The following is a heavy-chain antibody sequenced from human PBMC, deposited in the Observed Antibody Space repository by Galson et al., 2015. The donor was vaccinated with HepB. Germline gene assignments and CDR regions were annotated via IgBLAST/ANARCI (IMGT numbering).Heavy chain of an antibody. CDR1: GFTFSSYT. CDR2: ISTSGATI. J-gene: IGHJ4*02. Sequence: SLRLSCAASGFTFSSYTMNWVRQTPGKGLQWLSYISTSGATIHYADSVKGRFTVSRDTSKNILFLQMNSLGPEDTAVYYCARNLGRVTAIPFFWGQGTLVTVSS. CDR3: ARNLGRVTAIPFF. V-gene: IGHV3-48*04. D-gene: IGHD2-21*02.